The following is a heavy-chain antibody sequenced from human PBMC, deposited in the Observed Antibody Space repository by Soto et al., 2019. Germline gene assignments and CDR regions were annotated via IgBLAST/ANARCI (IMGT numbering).Heavy chain of an antibody. V-gene: IGHV4-4*07. J-gene: IGHJ4*02. CDR3: ARDIGSYAYGEGY. CDR1: GGSINSYW. Sequence: TSETLSLTCSVSGGSINSYWWSWIRQPAGKGLEWIGRVYSSGTTDYNPPLNSRATMSVETSKNQFSLKLSSVTAADTAVYYCARDIGSYAYGEGYWGQGIQVTVSS. D-gene: IGHD3-10*01. CDR2: VYSSGTT.